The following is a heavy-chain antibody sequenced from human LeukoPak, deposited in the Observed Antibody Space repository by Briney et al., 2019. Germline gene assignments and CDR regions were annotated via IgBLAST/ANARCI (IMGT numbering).Heavy chain of an antibody. D-gene: IGHD3-10*02. CDR2: IYSGGST. CDR1: GFTVSSNY. V-gene: IGHV3-53*01. CDR3: AELGITMIGGV. Sequence: GGSLRLSCAASGFTVSSNYMSWVRQAPGKGLERVSVIYSGGSTYYADSVKGRFTISRDNSKNTLCLQMNSLRAEDTAVYYWAELGITMIGGVWGKGTTVTISS. J-gene: IGHJ6*04.